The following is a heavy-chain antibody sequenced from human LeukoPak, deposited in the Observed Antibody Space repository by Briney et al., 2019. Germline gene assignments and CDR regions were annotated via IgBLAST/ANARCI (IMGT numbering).Heavy chain of an antibody. Sequence: GGSLRLSCAASGFTFSSYNMNWVRQAPGKGLEWVSYISSSSSTIYYADSVKGRFTISRDNAKNSLYLQMNSLRDKDTAVYYCARDRNNYHYYTMDVWGQGTTVTVSS. CDR2: ISSSSSTI. CDR1: GFTFSSYN. V-gene: IGHV3-48*02. CDR3: ARDRNNYHYYTMDV. J-gene: IGHJ6*02.